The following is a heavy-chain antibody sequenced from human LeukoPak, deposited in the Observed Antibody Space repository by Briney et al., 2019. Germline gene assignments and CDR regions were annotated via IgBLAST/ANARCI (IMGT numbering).Heavy chain of an antibody. J-gene: IGHJ4*02. D-gene: IGHD3-16*01. CDR2: INQDASNK. Sequence: GGSLRLSCAASRFSFSHYWMTWVRQAPGKGVEWVANINQDASNKHYADSVKGRFTISRDNAKNSLYLQMNSLRVEDTAVYYCLGGVAADYWGRGTLVTVSS. CDR1: RFSFSHYW. CDR3: LGGVAADY. V-gene: IGHV3-7*01.